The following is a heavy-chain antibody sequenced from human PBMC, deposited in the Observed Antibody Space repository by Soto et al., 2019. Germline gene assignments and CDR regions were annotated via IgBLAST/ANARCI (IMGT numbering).Heavy chain of an antibody. J-gene: IGHJ4*02. CDR1: GFTFSSYG. D-gene: IGHD4-17*01. Sequence: QVQLVESGGGVVQPGRSLRLSCAASGFTFSSYGMHWVRQAPGKGLEWVAVISYDGSDTYYADSVKGRFTISRDNSKNTLFLQMNSLRVEDTAVYYCARAYGALDYWGQGTLVTVSS. V-gene: IGHV3-30*03. CDR2: ISYDGSDT. CDR3: ARAYGALDY.